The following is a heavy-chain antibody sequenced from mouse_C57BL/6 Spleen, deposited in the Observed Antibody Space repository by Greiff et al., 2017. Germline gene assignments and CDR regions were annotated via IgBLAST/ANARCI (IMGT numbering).Heavy chain of an antibody. D-gene: IGHD3-2*02. CDR3: ARETAQGDYFDY. CDR1: GYTFTSYW. CDR2: IYPSDSET. J-gene: IGHJ2*01. V-gene: IGHV1-61*01. Sequence: QVQLQQPGAELVRPGSSVKLSCKASGYTFTSYWMDWVKQRPGQGLEWIGNIYPSDSETHYNQKFKDKATLTVDKSSSTAYMQLSSLTSEDSAVYYWARETAQGDYFDYWGQGTTLTVSS.